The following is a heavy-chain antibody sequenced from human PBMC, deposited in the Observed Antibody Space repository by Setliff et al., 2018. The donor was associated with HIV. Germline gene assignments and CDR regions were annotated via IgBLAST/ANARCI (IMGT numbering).Heavy chain of an antibody. CDR2: VYTTGGT. D-gene: IGHD2-8*02. CDR3: ARAPTGVTNAFDI. CDR1: GVSISSGIYY. V-gene: IGHV4-61*09. J-gene: IGHJ3*02. Sequence: SETLSLTCTVSGVSISSGIYYWIWIRQPAGKGLEWIGHVYTTGGTNYNPSLESRLTISVDTSRNQFSLRLSSVTAADTAVYYCARAPTGVTNAFDIWGQGTMVTVSS.